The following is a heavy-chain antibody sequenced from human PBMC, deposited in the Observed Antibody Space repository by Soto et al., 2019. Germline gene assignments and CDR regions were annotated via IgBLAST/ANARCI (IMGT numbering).Heavy chain of an antibody. CDR2: NNPADFDT. CDR3: ARHRGYCITTTCYDAFDI. D-gene: IGHD2-2*03. CDR1: GYSFSSYW. V-gene: IGHV5-51*01. Sequence: GESLKISCKGSGYSFSSYWIGWVRQMPGKGLEWMRINNPADFDTRYSPSFQGQVTISADKSISTAYLQWSSLKASDTAMYFCARHRGYCITTTCYDAFDIWGQGTMVTVSS. J-gene: IGHJ3*02.